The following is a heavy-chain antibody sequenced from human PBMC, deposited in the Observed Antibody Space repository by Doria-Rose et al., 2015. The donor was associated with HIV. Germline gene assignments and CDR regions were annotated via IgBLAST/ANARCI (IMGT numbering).Heavy chain of an antibody. V-gene: IGHV1-8*01. D-gene: IGHD6-13*01. CDR2: MNPVSGNT. CDR1: GYTFTSYD. CDR3: ATALYSRLGFDY. J-gene: IGHJ4*02. Sequence: QVQLVQSGAEVKKPGASVKVSCKASGYTFTSYDTFWVRQATGQGLEWVGWMNPVSGNTGYAQKFQGRVTMTRDTSINTAYMELRSLRSDDTAVYYCATALYSRLGFDYWGQGTLVTVSS.